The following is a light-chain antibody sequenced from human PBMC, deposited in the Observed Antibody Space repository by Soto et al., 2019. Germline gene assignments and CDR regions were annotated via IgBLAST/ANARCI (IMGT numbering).Light chain of an antibody. J-gene: IGKJ1*01. CDR2: AAS. Sequence: DIQMTQSPPSLFASIGDRVTIKCRASQQFTSYVNWYQQKDGKAPKLLIFAASSLQSGVPSRFSGSRSGPDFTLTISSLQPEDFATYYCQQSYSSPPTFGQGTKVDIK. CDR3: QQSYSSPPT. CDR1: QQFTSY. V-gene: IGKV1-39*01.